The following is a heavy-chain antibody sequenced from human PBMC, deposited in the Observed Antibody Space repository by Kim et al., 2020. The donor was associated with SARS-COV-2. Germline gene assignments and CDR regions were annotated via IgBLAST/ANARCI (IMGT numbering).Heavy chain of an antibody. J-gene: IGHJ4*02. CDR1: GYTLTELS. CDR2: FDPEDGET. V-gene: IGHV1-24*01. CDR3: ATQNSVVQGAGLDY. D-gene: IGHD3-10*01. Sequence: ASVKVSCKVSGYTLTELSMHWVRQAPGKGLEWMGGFDPEDGETIYAQKFQGRVTMTEDTSTDTAYMELSSLRSEDTAVYYCATQNSVVQGAGLDYWGQGTLVTVSS.